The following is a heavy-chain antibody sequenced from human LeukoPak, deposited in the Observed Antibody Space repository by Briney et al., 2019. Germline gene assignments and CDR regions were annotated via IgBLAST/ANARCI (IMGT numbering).Heavy chain of an antibody. CDR1: GYTLTELS. CDR2: FDPEDGET. CDR3: ARDMASSGSYDRFPY. Sequence: GASVKVSCKVSGYTLTELSMHWVRQAPGKGLEWMGGFDPEDGETIYAQKFQGRVTMTEDTSTDTAYMELSSLRSEDTAVYYCARDMASSGSYDRFPYWGQGTLVTVSS. J-gene: IGHJ4*02. V-gene: IGHV1-24*01. D-gene: IGHD3-22*01.